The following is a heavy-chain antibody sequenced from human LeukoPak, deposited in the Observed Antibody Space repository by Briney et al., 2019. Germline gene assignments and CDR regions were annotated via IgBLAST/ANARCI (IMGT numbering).Heavy chain of an antibody. D-gene: IGHD5-12*01. CDR1: GYTFTSYY. V-gene: IGHV1-46*01. CDR2: INPSGGST. CDR3: ARRSPPYSGYDY. Sequence: ASVKVSCKASGYTFTSYYMHWVRQAPGQGLEWMGIINPSGGSTSYAQKFQGRVTMTRDTSTSTVYMELSSLKASDTAMYYCARRSPPYSGYDYWGQGTLVTVSS. J-gene: IGHJ4*02.